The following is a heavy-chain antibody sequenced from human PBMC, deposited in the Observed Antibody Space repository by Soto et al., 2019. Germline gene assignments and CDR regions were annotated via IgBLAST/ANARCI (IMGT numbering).Heavy chain of an antibody. CDR3: ARDPNAPSYGYSNY. Sequence: QVQLVQSGAEVKKPGSSVKVSCKASGGTFSSYAISWVRQAPGQGLEWMGGIIPIFGTANYAQKFQGRVTITADESTSTAYMELSSLRSEDTAVYYCARDPNAPSYGYSNYWGQGTLVTVSS. CDR1: GGTFSSYA. V-gene: IGHV1-69*12. D-gene: IGHD5-18*01. CDR2: IIPIFGTA. J-gene: IGHJ4*02.